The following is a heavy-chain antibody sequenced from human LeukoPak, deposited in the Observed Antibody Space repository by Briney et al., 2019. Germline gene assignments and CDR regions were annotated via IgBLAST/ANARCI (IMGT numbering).Heavy chain of an antibody. J-gene: IGHJ4*02. CDR3: AKPSLVWFGELLEDY. Sequence: GSLRLSCAASGFTFSSYAMHWVRQAPGKGLEWVAVISYDGSNKYYADSVKGRFTISRDNSKNTLYMQMNSLRAEDTAVYYCAKPSLVWFGELLEDYWGQGTLVTVSS. CDR2: ISYDGSNK. V-gene: IGHV3-30*04. D-gene: IGHD3-10*01. CDR1: GFTFSSYA.